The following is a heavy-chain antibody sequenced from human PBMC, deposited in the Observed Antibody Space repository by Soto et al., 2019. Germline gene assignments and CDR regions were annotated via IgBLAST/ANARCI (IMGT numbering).Heavy chain of an antibody. Sequence: QVQLVQSGAEVKKPGASVKVSCKASGYTFTSYGISWVRQAPGQGLEWMGWISAYNGNTNYAQKLQGRVTMTTDTSPSTAYMELRSLRSDDTAVYYCARGGGFVVVVAATSQGDWFDPWGQGTLVTVSS. J-gene: IGHJ5*02. CDR3: ARGGGFVVVVAATSQGDWFDP. CDR2: ISAYNGNT. V-gene: IGHV1-18*01. CDR1: GYTFTSYG. D-gene: IGHD2-15*01.